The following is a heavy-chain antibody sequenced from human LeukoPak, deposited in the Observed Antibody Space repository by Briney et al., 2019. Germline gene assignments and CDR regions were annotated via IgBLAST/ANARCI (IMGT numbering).Heavy chain of an antibody. CDR1: GYTFTSYG. D-gene: IGHD4-17*01. Sequence: ASVRVSCKASGYTFTSYGISWVRQAPGQGLEWMGWISAYNGNTNYAQKLQGRVTMTTDTSTSTAYMELRSLRSDDTAVYYCARATVTTKKVDYWGQGTLVTVSS. CDR2: ISAYNGNT. V-gene: IGHV1-18*01. CDR3: ARATVTTKKVDY. J-gene: IGHJ4*02.